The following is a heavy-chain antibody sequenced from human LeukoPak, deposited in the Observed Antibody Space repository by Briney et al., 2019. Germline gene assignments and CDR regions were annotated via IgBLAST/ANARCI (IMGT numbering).Heavy chain of an antibody. V-gene: IGHV3-23*01. CDR3: AKYVFQAEVGIRYLDH. J-gene: IGHJ4*02. D-gene: IGHD3-9*01. Sequence: GASLRLSCSASAFTLSSYAMSWVRHAPGKGLEWVSAISDTGGNTYYADPVKGRFTISRDNSKNTLYLQMNSLRAEDTASYYCAKYVFQAEVGIRYLDHWGQGTLLTVSS. CDR1: AFTLSSYA. CDR2: ISDTGGNT.